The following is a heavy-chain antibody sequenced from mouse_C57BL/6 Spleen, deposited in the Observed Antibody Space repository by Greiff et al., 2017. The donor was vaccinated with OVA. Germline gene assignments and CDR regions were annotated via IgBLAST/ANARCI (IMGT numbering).Heavy chain of an antibody. V-gene: IGHV1-50*01. CDR2: IDPSDSYT. J-gene: IGHJ2*01. CDR1: GYTFTSYW. CDR3: ARREGGPFYYFDY. Sequence: QVQLQQPGAELVKPGASVKLSCKASGYTFTSYWMQWVKQRPGQGLEWIGEIDPSDSYTNYNQKFKGKATLTVDTSSSTAYMQLSSLTSEDSAVYYCARREGGPFYYFDYWGQGTTLTVSS.